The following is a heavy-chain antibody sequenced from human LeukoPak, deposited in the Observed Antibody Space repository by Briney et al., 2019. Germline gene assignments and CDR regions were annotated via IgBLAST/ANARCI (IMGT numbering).Heavy chain of an antibody. D-gene: IGHD3-16*02. CDR3: ARAYQRLGELSLPDY. Sequence: GASVKLSCKASGYTFTNYAMNWGRQAPRRGLEWMGWINPNTGNPTYAQGFTGRFVFSLDTSVSTTYLQISSLKAGDTALYYCARAYQRLGELSLPDYCGQGTLVTVSS. CDR2: INPNTGNP. CDR1: GYTFTNYA. V-gene: IGHV7-4-1*02. J-gene: IGHJ4*02.